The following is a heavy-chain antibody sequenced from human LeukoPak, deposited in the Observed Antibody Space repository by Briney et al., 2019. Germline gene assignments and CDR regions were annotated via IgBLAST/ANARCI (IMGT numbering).Heavy chain of an antibody. CDR1: GGSISSSSYY. CDR2: IYYSGST. J-gene: IGHJ3*02. Sequence: SETLSLTCTVSGGSISSSSYYWGWIRQPPGKGLEWIGSIYYSGSTYYNPSLKSRVTISVDTSKNHFSLKLSSVTAADTAVYYCARLFSGSLTDDAFDIWDQGTVVTVSS. CDR3: ARLFSGSLTDDAFDI. D-gene: IGHD1-26*01. V-gene: IGHV4-39*02.